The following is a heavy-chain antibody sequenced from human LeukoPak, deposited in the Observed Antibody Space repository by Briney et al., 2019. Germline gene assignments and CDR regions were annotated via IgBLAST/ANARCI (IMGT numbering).Heavy chain of an antibody. J-gene: IGHJ3*02. Sequence: GGSLRLSCAASGFTFSSYAMSWVRQAPGKGLEWVSSISSSSSYIYYADSVKGRFTISRDNAKNSLYLQMNSLRAEDTAVYYCARDSITMIVPDAFDIWGQGTMVTVSS. D-gene: IGHD3-22*01. CDR3: ARDSITMIVPDAFDI. V-gene: IGHV3-21*01. CDR2: ISSSSSYI. CDR1: GFTFSSYA.